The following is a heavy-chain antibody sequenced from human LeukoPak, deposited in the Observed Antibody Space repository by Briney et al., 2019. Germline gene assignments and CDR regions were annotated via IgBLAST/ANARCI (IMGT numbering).Heavy chain of an antibody. J-gene: IGHJ4*02. Sequence: ASVKVSCKASGYTFTSYYMHWVRQAPGQGLEWMGIINPGGGSTSYAQKFQGRVTMTRDMSTSTVYMELSSLRSEDTAVYYCARGQNTYYDFWSVFDYWGQGTLVTVSS. V-gene: IGHV1-46*01. CDR2: INPGGGST. CDR3: ARGQNTYYDFWSVFDY. D-gene: IGHD3-3*01. CDR1: GYTFTSYY.